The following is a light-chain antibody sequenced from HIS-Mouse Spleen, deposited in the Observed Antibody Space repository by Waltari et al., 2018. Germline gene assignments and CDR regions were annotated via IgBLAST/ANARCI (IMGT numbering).Light chain of an antibody. CDR3: CSYAGSYTYV. J-gene: IGLJ1*01. V-gene: IGLV2-11*01. Sequence: QSALTQPRSVSGSPGQSVTISCTGTSSDVGGYNYVSLYQQHPGKAPKLMIHDVSKRPSGVPDRFSGSKSGNTASLTISGLQAEDEADYYCCSYAGSYTYVFGTGTKVTVL. CDR2: DVS. CDR1: SSDVGGYNY.